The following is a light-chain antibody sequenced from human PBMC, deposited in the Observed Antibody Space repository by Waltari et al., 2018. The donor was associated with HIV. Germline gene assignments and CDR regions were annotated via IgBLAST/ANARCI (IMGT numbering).Light chain of an antibody. V-gene: IGKV1-12*01. CDR2: ATS. J-gene: IGKJ4*01. CDR3: QQGNTFPLT. Sequence: DIQMTQYPASVSASVGDRVTITCRARQDISTWLAWYQQKPGKIPRLLIYATSTLPGGPPRSFSGSGSTTEFTLSITILQPDDFATYYRQQGNTFPLTFGGGTKVEIK. CDR1: QDISTW.